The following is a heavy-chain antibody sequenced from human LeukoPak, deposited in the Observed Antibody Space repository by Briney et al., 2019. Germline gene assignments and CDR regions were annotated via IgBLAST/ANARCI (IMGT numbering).Heavy chain of an antibody. J-gene: IGHJ4*02. CDR3: ARDPSIAAAGTPFDY. D-gene: IGHD6-13*01. V-gene: IGHV1-2*02. Sequence: ASVKVSCKASGYTFTGYYMHWVRQAPGQGLEWMGWINPNSGGTIYAQKFQGRVTMTRDTSISTVYMELSRLRSDDTAVYYCARDPSIAAAGTPFDYWGQGTLVTVSS. CDR1: GYTFTGYY. CDR2: INPNSGGT.